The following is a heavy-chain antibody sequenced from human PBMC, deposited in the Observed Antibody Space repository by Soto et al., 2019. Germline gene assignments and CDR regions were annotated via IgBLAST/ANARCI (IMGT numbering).Heavy chain of an antibody. CDR2: INHSGST. Sequence: QVQLQQWGAGLLKPSETLSLTCAVYGGSFSGYYWSWIRQPPGKGLEWIGEINHSGSTNYNPSLKSRVNISVDTSKHQFSLKLSSVTAADTAVYYCARGRVAYYYGSGSYSRRNWFDPWGQGTLVTVSS. CDR1: GGSFSGYY. D-gene: IGHD3-10*01. J-gene: IGHJ5*02. V-gene: IGHV4-34*01. CDR3: ARGRVAYYYGSGSYSRRNWFDP.